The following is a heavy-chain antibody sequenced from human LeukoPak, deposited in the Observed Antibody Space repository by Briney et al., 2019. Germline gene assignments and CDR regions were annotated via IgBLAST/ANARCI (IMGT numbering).Heavy chain of an antibody. CDR3: ARQPIAAAGKRSDDAFDI. V-gene: IGHV3-53*04. D-gene: IGHD6-13*01. CDR2: IYSGGST. Sequence: GGSLRLSCAASGFTVSSNYMSWVRQAPGKGLEWVSVIYSGGSTYYADSVKGRFTISRYNSKNTLYLQMNSLRAEDTAVYYCARQPIAAAGKRSDDAFDIWGQGTMVTVSS. CDR1: GFTVSSNY. J-gene: IGHJ3*02.